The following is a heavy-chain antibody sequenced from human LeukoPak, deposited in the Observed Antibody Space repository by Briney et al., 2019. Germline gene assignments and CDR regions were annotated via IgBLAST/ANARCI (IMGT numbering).Heavy chain of an antibody. CDR3: AKGHSSGWYYFDY. D-gene: IGHD6-19*01. CDR1: GFTFSSYA. CDR2: ISGSGGST. J-gene: IGHJ4*02. V-gene: IGHV3-23*01. Sequence: GGSLRLSCAASGFTFSSYAMSWVRQAPGKGLEWVSAISGSGGSTYYADSVKGRFTISRDKSKNTLYLQMNSLRAEDTAVYYCAKGHSSGWYYFDYWGQGTLVTVSS.